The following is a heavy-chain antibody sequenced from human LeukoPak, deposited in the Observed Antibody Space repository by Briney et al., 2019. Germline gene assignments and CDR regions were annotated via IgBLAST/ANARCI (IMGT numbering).Heavy chain of an antibody. V-gene: IGHV3-7*03. CDR1: GFMFSSNW. D-gene: IGHD5-24*01. CDR2: IKEDGTET. J-gene: IGHJ4*02. Sequence: PGGSLGPSCAASGFMFSSNWMSWVRLAPGKGLEWVANIKEDGTETYYVDSVKGRFTISRDNAKNSLYLQMNSLRVEDTAVYYCAKEGRSLQTYWGQGTLVTVSS. CDR3: AKEGRSLQTY.